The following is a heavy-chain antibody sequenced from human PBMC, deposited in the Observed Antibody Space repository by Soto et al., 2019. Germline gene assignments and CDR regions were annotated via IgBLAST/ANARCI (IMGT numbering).Heavy chain of an antibody. D-gene: IGHD1-26*01. Sequence: GGSLRLSCAASGFTFSSYGMHWVRQAPGKGLEWVAVISYDGSNKYYADSVKGRFTISRDNSKNTLYLQMNSLRTEDTAVYYCAKEVEVGLLSFENGLLPDGMDDWGQGTTVTVSS. J-gene: IGHJ6*02. CDR3: AKEVEVGLLSFENGLLPDGMDD. CDR2: ISYDGSNK. CDR1: GFTFSSYG. V-gene: IGHV3-30*18.